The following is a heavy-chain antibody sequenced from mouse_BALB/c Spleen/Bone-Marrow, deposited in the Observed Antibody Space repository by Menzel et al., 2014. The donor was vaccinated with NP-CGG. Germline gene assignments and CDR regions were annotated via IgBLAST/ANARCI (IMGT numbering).Heavy chain of an antibody. V-gene: IGHV1-80*01. CDR2: IYPGDGDT. Sequence: QVQLQQSGAELARPGSSVKISCKASGYAFSSYWMNWVKQRPGQGLEWIGQIYPGDGDTNYNGKFKGKATLTADKSSSTAYMQLSSLTSEDSAVYFCARRVYGNYWYFDVWGAGTTVTVSS. J-gene: IGHJ1*01. D-gene: IGHD2-1*01. CDR1: GYAFSSYW. CDR3: ARRVYGNYWYFDV.